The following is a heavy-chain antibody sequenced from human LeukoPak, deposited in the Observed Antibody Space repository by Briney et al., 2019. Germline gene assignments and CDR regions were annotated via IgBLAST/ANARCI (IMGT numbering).Heavy chain of an antibody. J-gene: IGHJ4*02. CDR2: IVVGSGNT. CDR1: GFTFTSSA. Sequence: ASVKVSCKASGFTFTSSAVQWVRQARGQRLEWIGWIVVGSGNTNYAQKFQERVTITRDMSTSTAYMELSSLRSEDTAVYYCAGGSDYGDYWLDYWGQGTLVTVSS. V-gene: IGHV1-58*01. CDR3: AGGSDYGDYWLDY. D-gene: IGHD4-17*01.